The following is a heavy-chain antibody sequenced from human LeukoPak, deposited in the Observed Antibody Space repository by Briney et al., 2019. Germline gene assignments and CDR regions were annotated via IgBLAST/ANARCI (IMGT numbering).Heavy chain of an antibody. V-gene: IGHV3-21*01. D-gene: IGHD2-15*01. Sequence: GGPLRLSCTVSGFTVSSNSMNWVRQAPGKGLEWVSSISSSSSYIYYADSVKGRFTISRDNAKNSLYLQMNSLRAEDTAVYYCARAGGTYCSGGSCYSVGFHALDIWGQGTMVTVSS. CDR3: ARAGGTYCSGGSCYSVGFHALDI. CDR2: ISSSSSYI. J-gene: IGHJ3*02. CDR1: GFTVSSNS.